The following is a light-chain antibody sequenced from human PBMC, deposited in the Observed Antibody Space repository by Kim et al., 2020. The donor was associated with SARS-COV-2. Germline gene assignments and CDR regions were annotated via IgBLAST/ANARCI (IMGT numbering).Light chain of an antibody. J-gene: IGKJ4*01. CDR3: QQYDNLLT. CDR1: QDISNY. CDR2: DAS. V-gene: IGKV1-33*01. Sequence: SASVGDRVTITCQASQDISNYLSWYQQKPGKAPKLLIYDASNLETGVPSRFSGSGSGTDFTFTISSLQPEDIATYYCQQYDNLLTFGGGTKVDIK.